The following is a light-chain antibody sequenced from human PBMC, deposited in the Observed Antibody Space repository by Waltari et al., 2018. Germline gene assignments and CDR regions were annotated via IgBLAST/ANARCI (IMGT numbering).Light chain of an antibody. Sequence: DIQMTQSPSTLSASPGDRVTITCRASQSLSTWLAWYQQNPGKAPKLLIYEVSSLESGVPSRFSGSGSGTEFTLSISSLQPDDFATYYCQQYNSYSGTFGQGTKVEIQ. J-gene: IGKJ1*01. CDR2: EVS. V-gene: IGKV1-5*01. CDR3: QQYNSYSGT. CDR1: QSLSTW.